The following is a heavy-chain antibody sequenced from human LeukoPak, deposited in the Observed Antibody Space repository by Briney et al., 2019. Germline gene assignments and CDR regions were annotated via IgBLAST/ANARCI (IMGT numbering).Heavy chain of an antibody. J-gene: IGHJ4*02. CDR3: AIAGYCSVSSCSGSDY. D-gene: IGHD2-15*01. Sequence: GGSLRLSCAASGFTFSSYGMHWVRQAPGKGLEWVAAIWYDGSIQYYADSVKGRFTISRDNSKNTLYLQMDSLRAEDTAVYYCAIAGYCSVSSCSGSDYWGQGTL. V-gene: IGHV3-33*01. CDR1: GFTFSSYG. CDR2: IWYDGSIQ.